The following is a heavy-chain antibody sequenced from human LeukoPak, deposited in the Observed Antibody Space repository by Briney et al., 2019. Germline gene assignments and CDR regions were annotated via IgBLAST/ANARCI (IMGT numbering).Heavy chain of an antibody. CDR2: MNPNSGNT. CDR1: GYTFTSYD. J-gene: IGHJ5*02. CDR3: ATSYCGGDCYLGNWFDP. D-gene: IGHD2-21*01. Sequence: GASVKVSCKASGYTFTSYDINWVRQATGQGLEWMAWMNPNSGNTGYAQKFQGRVTITRNTSISTAYMELSSLRSEDTAVYYCATSYCGGDCYLGNWFDPWGQGTLVTVSS. V-gene: IGHV1-8*03.